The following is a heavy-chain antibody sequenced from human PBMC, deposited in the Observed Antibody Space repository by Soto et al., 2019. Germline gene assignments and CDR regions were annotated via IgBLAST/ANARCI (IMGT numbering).Heavy chain of an antibody. CDR2: ISGSGTTA. Sequence: EVQLLESGGGLVQPGGSLRLSCAASGFVFSSYAMSWVRQASGKGLEWVSAISGSGTTAYYADSVKGRFIFSRDNPKNTMYLQMNSLRAEDTAVYFCAKTTDGWFSAFEIWGQGTVVTVSS. CDR1: GFVFSSYA. V-gene: IGHV3-23*01. J-gene: IGHJ3*02. CDR3: AKTTDGWFSAFEI. D-gene: IGHD6-19*01.